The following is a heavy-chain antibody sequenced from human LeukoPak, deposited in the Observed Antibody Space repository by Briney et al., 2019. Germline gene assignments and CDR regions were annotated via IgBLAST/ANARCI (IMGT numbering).Heavy chain of an antibody. CDR2: ISYSGST. CDR3: ARGGHYYDSSDYYVDF. Sequence: PSETLSLTCTVSGGSISSYYWSWIRQPPGKGLEWIGYISYSGSTNYNPSLKSRVTISVDTSKNQFSLKLSPVTAADTAVYYCARGGHYYDSSDYYVDFWGQGTLVTVSS. CDR1: GGSISSYY. D-gene: IGHD3-22*01. V-gene: IGHV4-59*01. J-gene: IGHJ4*02.